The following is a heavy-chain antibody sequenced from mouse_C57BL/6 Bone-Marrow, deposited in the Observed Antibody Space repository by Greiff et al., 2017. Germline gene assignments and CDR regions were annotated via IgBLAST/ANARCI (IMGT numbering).Heavy chain of an antibody. CDR1: GFTFSSYA. D-gene: IGHD1-1*01. CDR2: ISDGGSYT. CDR3: ARALITTVSYFDY. Sequence: EVNVVESGGGLVKPGGSLKLSCAASGFTFSSYAMSWVRQTPEKRLEWVATISDGGSYTYYPDNVKGRFTISRDNAKNNLYLQMSHLKSEDTAMYYCARALITTVSYFDYWGQGTTLTVSS. V-gene: IGHV5-4*03. J-gene: IGHJ2*01.